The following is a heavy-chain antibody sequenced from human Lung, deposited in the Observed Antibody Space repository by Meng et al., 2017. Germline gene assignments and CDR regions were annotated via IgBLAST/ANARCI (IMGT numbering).Heavy chain of an antibody. CDR1: GCNFPDSY. Sequence: QVQLVHSGADVQKPGASVQVSCKHPGCNFPDSYIHWLRRAPGQGLEWMGRINPKSGDTHYAQKFQARVTMTGDTSISTAYMELSGLRSDDTAMYYCARDEDISAAGKLFGDYWGQGTLVTVSS. CDR2: INPKSGDT. D-gene: IGHD6-25*01. J-gene: IGHJ4*02. CDR3: ARDEDISAAGKLFGDY. V-gene: IGHV1-2*06.